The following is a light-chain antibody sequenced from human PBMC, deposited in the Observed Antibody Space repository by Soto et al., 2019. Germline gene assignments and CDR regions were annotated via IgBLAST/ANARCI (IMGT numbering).Light chain of an antibody. J-gene: IGKJ4*01. CDR2: DAS. Sequence: EVMLSQSPCTLSLSPGERATLSCRASQTVRNNYLAWYQQKPGQAPRLLIYDASSRATGIPDRFSGGGSGTDFTLTISRLEPEDFAVYYCQQFSSYPLTFGGGTKVDIK. CDR3: QQFSSYPLT. CDR1: QTVRNNY. V-gene: IGKV3-20*01.